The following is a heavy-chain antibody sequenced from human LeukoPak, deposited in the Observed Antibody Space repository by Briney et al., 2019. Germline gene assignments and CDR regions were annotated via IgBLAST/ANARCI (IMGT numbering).Heavy chain of an antibody. V-gene: IGHV4-39*01. CDR3: ANTYRRAAAVEANWFDP. J-gene: IGHJ5*02. D-gene: IGHD6-13*01. CDR2: IYYSGST. CDR1: GGSISSSSYY. Sequence: SETLSLTCTVSGGSISSSSYYWGWIRQPPGKGLEWIGSIYYSGSTYYNPSLKSRVTIPVDTSKNQFSLKLSSVTAADTAVYYCANTYRRAAAVEANWFDPWGQGTLVTVSS.